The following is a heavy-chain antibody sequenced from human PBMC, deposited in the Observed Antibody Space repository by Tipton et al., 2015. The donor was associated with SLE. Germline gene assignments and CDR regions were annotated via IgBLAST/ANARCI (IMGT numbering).Heavy chain of an antibody. CDR3: ARSTGTYPFDY. Sequence: QLVQSGAEVKKPGASVKVYCKASGYTFTSYGISWVRQAPGQGLEWMGWISTYNGNTNYAQKLQGRVTITRDTSASTAYMELSSLKSEDTAVYFCARSTGTYPFDYWGQGTLVTVSS. CDR1: GYTFTSYG. J-gene: IGHJ4*02. CDR2: ISTYNGNT. V-gene: IGHV1-18*01. D-gene: IGHD1-26*01.